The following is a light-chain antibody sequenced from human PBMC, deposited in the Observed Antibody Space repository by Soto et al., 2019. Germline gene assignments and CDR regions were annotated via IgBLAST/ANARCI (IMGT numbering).Light chain of an antibody. CDR1: SSNIGAGYG. Sequence: QLVLTQPPSVSGAPGQSVTISCTGSSSNIGAGYGVHWYQQLPGTAPKLLIYGNINRPSGVPDRFSGSKSGTSASLAITGLQAEDEADYYCQSFDISLSGSVFGGGTKLTVL. CDR3: QSFDISLSGSV. CDR2: GNI. V-gene: IGLV1-40*01. J-gene: IGLJ2*01.